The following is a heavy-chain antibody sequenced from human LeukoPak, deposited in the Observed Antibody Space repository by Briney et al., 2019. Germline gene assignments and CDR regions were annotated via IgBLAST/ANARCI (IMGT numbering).Heavy chain of an antibody. V-gene: IGHV4-59*01. CDR1: GGSISSYY. CDR3: ARRWLQLDDAFDI. CDR2: IYYSGSS. Sequence: SETLSLTCTVSGGSISSYYWSWIRQPPGKGLEWMGYIYYSGSSNYNPSLKSLVTISVDTSKNQFSLKLSSVTAADTAVYYCARRWLQLDDAFDIWGQGTMVTVSS. D-gene: IGHD5-24*01. J-gene: IGHJ3*02.